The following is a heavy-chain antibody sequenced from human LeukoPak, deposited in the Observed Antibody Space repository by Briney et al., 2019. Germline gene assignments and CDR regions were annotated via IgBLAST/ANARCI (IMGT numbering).Heavy chain of an antibody. Sequence: ASVKVSCKASGYTFTGYYMHWVRQAPGQGLEWMGRINPNSGGTNYAQTFQGRVTMTRDTSISTAYMELSRLRSDDTAVYYCARGGGLYCSGGSCDAFDIWGQGTMVTVSS. CDR3: ARGGGLYCSGGSCDAFDI. J-gene: IGHJ3*02. CDR1: GYTFTGYY. D-gene: IGHD2-15*01. CDR2: INPNSGGT. V-gene: IGHV1-2*06.